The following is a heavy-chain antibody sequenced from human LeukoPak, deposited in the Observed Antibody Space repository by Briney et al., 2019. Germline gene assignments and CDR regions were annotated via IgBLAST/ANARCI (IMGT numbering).Heavy chain of an antibody. J-gene: IGHJ4*02. CDR3: ARVHYNTAMVDIDY. D-gene: IGHD5-18*01. CDR1: GFIVSSNY. V-gene: IGHV3-11*04. CDR2: ISSSGSTI. Sequence: PGGSLRLSCAASGFIVSSNYMSWVRQAPGKGLEWISYISSSGSTIYYADSVKGRFTISRDNGKNSLYLQMNSLRAEDTAVYYCARVHYNTAMVDIDYWGQGTLVTVSS.